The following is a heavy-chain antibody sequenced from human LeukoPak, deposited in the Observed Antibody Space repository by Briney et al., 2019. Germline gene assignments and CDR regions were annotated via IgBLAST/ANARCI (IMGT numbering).Heavy chain of an antibody. CDR3: ARERWGHGEY. CDR2: IKGDGSMT. J-gene: IGHJ4*02. V-gene: IGHV3-74*01. Sequence: PGGSLRLSCAASGFSFSDYWMLWVRQPPGKGLLWVARIKGDGSMTDYADSVKGRFTISRDNAKNTLYLQMNSLRVDDTAVFYCARERWGHGEYWGQGALVTVSS. CDR1: GFSFSDYW. D-gene: IGHD3-10*01.